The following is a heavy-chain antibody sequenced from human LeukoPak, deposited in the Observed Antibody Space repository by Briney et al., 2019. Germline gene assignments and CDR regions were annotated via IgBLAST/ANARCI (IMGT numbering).Heavy chain of an antibody. J-gene: IGHJ3*02. V-gene: IGHV4-38-2*02. CDR1: GYPISSGYY. CDR3: ASPRGAFDI. CDR2: FYDSGNT. Sequence: SETLSLTCTVSGYPISSGYYWGWIRQPPGKGLEWIGSFYDSGNTYYNPSLKSRVTISVDKSKNQFSLKLSSVTAADTAVYYCASPRGAFDIWGQGTMVTVSS.